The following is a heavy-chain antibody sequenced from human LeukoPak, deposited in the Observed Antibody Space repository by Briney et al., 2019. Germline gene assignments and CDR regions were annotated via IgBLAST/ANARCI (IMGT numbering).Heavy chain of an antibody. CDR1: GGTFISCA. Sequence: ASVKVSCKASGGTFISCAISWVRQAPGQGLEWMGGIIPIFGTANYAQKFQGRVTITADESTSTAYMELSSLRSEDTAVYYCARNRYQLLYLDYWGQGTLVTVSS. CDR2: IIPIFGTA. CDR3: ARNRYQLLYLDY. J-gene: IGHJ4*02. D-gene: IGHD2-2*01. V-gene: IGHV1-69*01.